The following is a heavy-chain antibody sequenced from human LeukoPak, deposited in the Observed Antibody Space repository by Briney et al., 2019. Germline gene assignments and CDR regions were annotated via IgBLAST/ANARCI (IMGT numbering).Heavy chain of an antibody. V-gene: IGHV3-11*01. Sequence: GGSLRLSCGASGFTFGDYYMSWIRQAPGKGLEGVSYISSSGSTIYYADSVKGRFTISRDNAKNSLYLQMNSLRAEDTAVFYCARATAHLSTYYLHSSGYAYYCGQGTLVTVSS. D-gene: IGHD3-22*01. CDR3: ARATAHLSTYYLHSSGYAYY. CDR2: ISSSGSTI. CDR1: GFTFGDYY. J-gene: IGHJ4*02.